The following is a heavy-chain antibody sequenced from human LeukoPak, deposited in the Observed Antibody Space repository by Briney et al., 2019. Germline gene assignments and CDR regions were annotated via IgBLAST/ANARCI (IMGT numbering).Heavy chain of an antibody. CDR3: VRDNWNVGDWFDP. V-gene: IGHV3-48*02. Sequence: PGGSLRLSCGASDFSFRTYSMIWARQTPGTGLEWISYISSSSTIYYADSVKGRFTISRDNAKNSLYLQMNSLRDEDTAVYYCVRDNWNVGDWFDPWGQGTLVTVSS. J-gene: IGHJ5*02. CDR2: ISSSSTI. CDR1: DFSFRTYS. D-gene: IGHD1-1*01.